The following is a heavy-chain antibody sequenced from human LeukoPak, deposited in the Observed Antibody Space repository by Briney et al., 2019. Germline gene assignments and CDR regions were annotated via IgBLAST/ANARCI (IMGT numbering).Heavy chain of an antibody. J-gene: IGHJ5*02. CDR3: ARRSKVVVTANWFDP. CDR1: GGSITSTSYY. V-gene: IGHV4-39*01. CDR2: IYYSGST. D-gene: IGHD2-21*02. Sequence: SETLSLTCTVSGGSITSTSYYWGWIRQPPGKGLEWTGNIYYSGSTYYNPSLTSRVTISVDTSKNQFSLKLSSVTAADTAVYYCARRSKVVVTANWFDPWGQGTLVTVSS.